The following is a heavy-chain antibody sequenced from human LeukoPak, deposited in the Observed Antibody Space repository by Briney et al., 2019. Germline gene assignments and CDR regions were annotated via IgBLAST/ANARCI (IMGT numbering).Heavy chain of an antibody. Sequence: SETLSLTCTVSGYSISSGYYWGWIRQPPGKGLEWIGRIYHSGSTYYNPSLKSRVTISVDTSKNQFSLKLSSVTAADTAVYYCARRVRSADHRCDYWGQGTLVTVSS. D-gene: IGHD1-14*01. CDR1: GYSISSGYY. CDR3: ARRVRSADHRCDY. CDR2: IYHSGST. V-gene: IGHV4-38-2*02. J-gene: IGHJ4*02.